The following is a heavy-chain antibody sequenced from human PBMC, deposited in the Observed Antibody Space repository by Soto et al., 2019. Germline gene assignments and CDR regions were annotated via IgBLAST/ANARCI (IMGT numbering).Heavy chain of an antibody. V-gene: IGHV3-30*03. CDR3: ATYYYYYYMDV. Sequence: GGSLRLSCAASGFTFSSYGMHWVRQAPGKGLEWVAVISYDGSNKYYADSVKGRFTISRDNSKNTLYLQMNSLRAEDTAVYYCATYYYYYYMDVWGKGTTVTVSS. J-gene: IGHJ6*03. CDR1: GFTFSSYG. CDR2: ISYDGSNK.